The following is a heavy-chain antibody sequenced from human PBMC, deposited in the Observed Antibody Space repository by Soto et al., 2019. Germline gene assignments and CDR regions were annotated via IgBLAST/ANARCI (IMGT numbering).Heavy chain of an antibody. J-gene: IGHJ5*02. CDR1: GGSITSFY. V-gene: IGHV4-59*01. Sequence: QLQLQESGPGLVKPPETLSLTCTVSGGSITSFYWSWIRQFPGKGLEWIGFIYHSGSTNYNPSLKSRVTMSIDTSKNQFSLRLSSLTAADTAVYYCAKEAGGSWVDPWGQGTPVTVSS. CDR3: AKEAGGSWVDP. CDR2: IYHSGST. D-gene: IGHD3-16*01.